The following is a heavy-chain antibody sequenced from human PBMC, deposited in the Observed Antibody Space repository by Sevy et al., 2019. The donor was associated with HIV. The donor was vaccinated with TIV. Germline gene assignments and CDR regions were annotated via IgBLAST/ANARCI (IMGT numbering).Heavy chain of an antibody. J-gene: IGHJ4*02. V-gene: IGHV3-7*01. CDR2: IKRDGSEK. Sequence: GGSLRLSCAASGFTFSNYWMTLVRQAPGQGPEWVANIKRDGSEKEYMDSVKDRFTSSRDNAKNSLYLQMSSLRAEDTAVYYCARDPYDSGGYGGFDYWGLGTLVTVSS. CDR3: ARDPYDSGGYGGFDY. CDR1: GFTFSNYW. D-gene: IGHD3-22*01.